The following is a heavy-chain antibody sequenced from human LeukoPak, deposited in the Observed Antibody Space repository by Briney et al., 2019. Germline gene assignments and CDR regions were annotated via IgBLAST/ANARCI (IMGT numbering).Heavy chain of an antibody. Sequence: GASVKVSCKASGYTFTSYFMHWMRQAPGQGLDWMGIINPSGGSTSYAQKFQGRVTMTRDTSTSTVCMELSSLRSEDTAVYYCARDSADYGDYDYWGQGTLVTVSS. D-gene: IGHD4-17*01. CDR1: GYTFTSYF. CDR2: INPSGGST. V-gene: IGHV1-46*01. CDR3: ARDSADYGDYDY. J-gene: IGHJ4*02.